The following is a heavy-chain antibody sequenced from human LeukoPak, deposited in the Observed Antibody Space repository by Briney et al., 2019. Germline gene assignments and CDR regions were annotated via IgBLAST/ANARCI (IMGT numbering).Heavy chain of an antibody. CDR1: GYTFTGYY. CDR2: INSDSGFT. J-gene: IGHJ5*02. Sequence: ASVKVSCKASGYTFTGYYMNGVRQAPGQGLEWMGWINSDSGFTKYAQKFQGRVTMTRDTSITTVYMDLTRLTSDDTAVYYCARNFVMTGFDAWGQGTLVTVSS. CDR3: ARNFVMTGFDA. V-gene: IGHV1-2*02. D-gene: IGHD3-16*01.